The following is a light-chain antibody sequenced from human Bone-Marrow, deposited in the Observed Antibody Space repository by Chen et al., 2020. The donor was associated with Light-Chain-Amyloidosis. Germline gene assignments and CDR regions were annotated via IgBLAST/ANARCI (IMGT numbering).Light chain of an antibody. J-gene: IGLJ2*01. CDR2: RDP. Sequence: SYELTQPPSVSVSPGQTARLTCSGDDLPTKYSYWYQQKPGQAPVLVIHRDPERPSGISERFSGYSSGTTATVIISGVQAEDEADYDCQSADSSGTYEVIFGGGTKLTVL. CDR3: QSADSSGTYEVI. V-gene: IGLV3-25*03. CDR1: DLPTKY.